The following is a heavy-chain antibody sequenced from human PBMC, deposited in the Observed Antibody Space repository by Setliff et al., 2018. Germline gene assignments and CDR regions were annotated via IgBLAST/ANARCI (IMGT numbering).Heavy chain of an antibody. V-gene: IGHV1-18*01. D-gene: IGHD3-22*01. CDR2: ISTYTANT. CDR1: GYTFTSYG. CDR3: ARDLDYQYYYETSGRDAFDI. J-gene: IGHJ3*02. Sequence: GASVKVSCKASGYTFTSYGVSWVRQAPGQGLEWMGWISTYTANTNYAQKLQGRVTMTTDTSTSTAYMELRSLRSDDTAVYYCARDLDYQYYYETSGRDAFDIWGLGTMVTVSS.